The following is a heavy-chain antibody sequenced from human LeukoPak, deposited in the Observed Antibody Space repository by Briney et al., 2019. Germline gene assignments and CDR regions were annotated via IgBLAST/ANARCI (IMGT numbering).Heavy chain of an antibody. CDR3: ARNGGPYYFDS. D-gene: IGHD2-8*01. CDR1: GGTFNSYV. Sequence: ASVKVSCKAPGGTFNSYVISWARQAPGQGLEWMGGSVPFFGTANYAQKFQGRVTLTRDESTSTAYMELNNLRYEDTAVYFCARNGGPYYFDSWGQGTLVTVSS. CDR2: SVPFFGTA. J-gene: IGHJ4*02. V-gene: IGHV1-69*05.